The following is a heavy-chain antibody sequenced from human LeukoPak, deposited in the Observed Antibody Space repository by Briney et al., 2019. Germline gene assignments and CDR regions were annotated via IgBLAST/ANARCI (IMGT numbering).Heavy chain of an antibody. D-gene: IGHD2-2*01. V-gene: IGHV1-8*01. CDR3: ARPHCSSTDCHPPEWFDP. CDR1: GYTFTNYD. J-gene: IGHJ5*02. CDR2: MNPNSGNT. Sequence: AASVRVSCKTSGYTFTNYDINWVRQATGQGLEWMGWMNPNSGNTGYAQKFQGRVTMTRNTSISTAYMELSSLRPEDTAVYYCARPHCSSTDCHPPEWFDPWGQGTLVTVSS.